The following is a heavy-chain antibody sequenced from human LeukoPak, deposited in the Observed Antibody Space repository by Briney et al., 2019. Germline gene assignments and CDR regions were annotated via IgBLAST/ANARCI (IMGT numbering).Heavy chain of an antibody. Sequence: SVKVSCKASGFTFTSSAVQWVRQARGQRLEWIGWIVIGSGNTNYAQKFQERVTITRDMSTSTAYMELSSLRSEDTAVYYCAASPDYYDSSGYSYYFDYWGQGTLVTVSS. D-gene: IGHD3-22*01. CDR1: GFTFTSSA. CDR3: AASPDYYDSSGYSYYFDY. V-gene: IGHV1-58*01. CDR2: IVIGSGNT. J-gene: IGHJ4*02.